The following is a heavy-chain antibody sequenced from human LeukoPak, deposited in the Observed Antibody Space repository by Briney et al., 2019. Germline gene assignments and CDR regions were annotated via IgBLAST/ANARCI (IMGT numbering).Heavy chain of an antibody. D-gene: IGHD1-26*01. J-gene: IGHJ4*02. CDR3: ARDGKRRDFDY. CDR1: GFTFSSYS. V-gene: IGHV3-21*01. CDR2: ISSSSSYI. Sequence: GGSLRLSCAASGFTFSSYSMNWVRQAPGKGLEWVSSISSSSSYIYYADSVKGRFTIPRDNAKNSLYLQMNSLRAEDTAVYYCARDGKRRDFDYWGQGTLVTVSS.